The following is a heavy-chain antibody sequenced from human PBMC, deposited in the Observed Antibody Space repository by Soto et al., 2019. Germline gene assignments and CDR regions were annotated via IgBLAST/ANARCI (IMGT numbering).Heavy chain of an antibody. J-gene: IGHJ5*01. Sequence: PSEPLSLTSTVSGGAISAHRWSWIRQPAGNGLEWIGRLNNYGNTYYNPSLKSRVTVSVDTSRNQFFLTLRFVTVADLAVYNCGRESGETWDYEASWGHGTPVSVSS. D-gene: IGHD1-7*01. CDR3: GRESGETWDYEAS. CDR1: GGAISAHR. V-gene: IGHV4-4*07. CDR2: LNNYGNT.